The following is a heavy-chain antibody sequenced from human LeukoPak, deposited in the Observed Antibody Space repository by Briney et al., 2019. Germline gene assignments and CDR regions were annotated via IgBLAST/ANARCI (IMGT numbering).Heavy chain of an antibody. CDR3: AKGSSWYTEPEYFQH. CDR1: GFTVSSNY. D-gene: IGHD6-13*01. Sequence: PGGSLRLSCAASGFTVSSNYMSWVRQAPGKGLEWVSAISGSGGSTYYADSVKGRFTISRDNSKNTLYLQMNSLRAEDTAVYYCAKGSSWYTEPEYFQHWGQGTLVTVSS. V-gene: IGHV3-23*01. J-gene: IGHJ1*01. CDR2: ISGSGGST.